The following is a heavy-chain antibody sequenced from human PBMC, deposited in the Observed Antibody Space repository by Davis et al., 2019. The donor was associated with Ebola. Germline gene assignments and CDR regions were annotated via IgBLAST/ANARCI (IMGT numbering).Heavy chain of an antibody. V-gene: IGHV3-48*02. Sequence: GESLKISCVASGFTFSRNSMNWVRQAPGKGLEWVSYISSSTTIYYADSVKGRFTISRDNAKNALYLQMNSLRDEDTAVYYCARAGMVQGVITKWDGYWGQGTLVTVSS. CDR2: ISSSTTI. J-gene: IGHJ4*02. CDR3: ARAGMVQGVITKWDGY. D-gene: IGHD3-10*01. CDR1: GFTFSRNS.